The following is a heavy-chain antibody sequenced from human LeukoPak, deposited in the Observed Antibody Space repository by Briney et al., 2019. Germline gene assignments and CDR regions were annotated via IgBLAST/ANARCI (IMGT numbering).Heavy chain of an antibody. CDR1: GYTFTSYY. J-gene: IGHJ4*02. Sequence: ASVKVSCKASGYTFTSYYRHWVRQAPGQGLEWMGIINPSGGSTSYAQKFQGRVTMTRDMSTSTAYMELSSLRSEDTAVYYCATTGYSSGWYLDYWGQGTLATVSS. D-gene: IGHD6-19*01. CDR2: INPSGGST. V-gene: IGHV1-46*01. CDR3: ATTGYSSGWYLDY.